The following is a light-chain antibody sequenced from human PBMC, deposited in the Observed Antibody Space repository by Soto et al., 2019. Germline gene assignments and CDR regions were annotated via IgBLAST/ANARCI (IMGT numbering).Light chain of an antibody. J-gene: IGLJ2*01. CDR1: SGHSHYA. CDR3: QTWGTGLYVV. V-gene: IGLV4-69*01. CDR2: LNSDGSH. Sequence: QLVPTQSPSASASLGASVKLTCTLSSGHSHYAIAWHQQQPEKGPRYLMKLNSDGSHSKGDGIPDRFSGSSSGAERYLTISSLQSEDEADYYCQTWGTGLYVVFGGGTKLTVL.